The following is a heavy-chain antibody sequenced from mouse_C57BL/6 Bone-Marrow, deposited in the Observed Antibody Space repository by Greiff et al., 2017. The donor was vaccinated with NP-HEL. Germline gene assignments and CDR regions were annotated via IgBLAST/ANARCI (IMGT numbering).Heavy chain of an antibody. CDR3: ARDCAMYDYYYYAMDY. D-gene: IGHD2-4*01. Sequence: EVHLVESGGGLVKPGGSLKLSCAASGFTFSSYAMSWVRQTPEKRLEWVATISDGGSYTYYPDNVKGRFTISRDNAKNNLYLQMSHLKSEDTAMYYCARDCAMYDYYYYAMDYWGQGTSVTVSS. CDR2: ISDGGSYT. J-gene: IGHJ4*01. CDR1: GFTFSSYA. V-gene: IGHV5-4*01.